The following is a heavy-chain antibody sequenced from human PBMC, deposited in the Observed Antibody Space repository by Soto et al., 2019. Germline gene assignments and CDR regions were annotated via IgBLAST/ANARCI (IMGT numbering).Heavy chain of an antibody. J-gene: IGHJ4*02. D-gene: IGHD3-22*01. V-gene: IGHV3-23*05. Sequence: PGGSLRLSCAASGITFSTYAMTWVRQAAGKGPEWVSAISPTANSIYYAESVQGRFTISRDNSKSTVYLQMSSLRAEDTAMYYCAKNSRDGYSYDLWGPGTLVTVSS. CDR3: AKNSRDGYSYDL. CDR1: GITFSTYA. CDR2: ISPTANSI.